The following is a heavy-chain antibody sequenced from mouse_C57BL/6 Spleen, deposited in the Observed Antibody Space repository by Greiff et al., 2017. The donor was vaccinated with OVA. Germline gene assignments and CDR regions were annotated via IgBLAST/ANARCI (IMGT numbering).Heavy chain of an antibody. CDR2: INYDGSST. Sequence: EVQRVESEGGLVQPGSSMKLSCTASGFTFSDYYMAWVRQVPEKGLEWVANINYDGSSTYYLDSLKSRFIISRDNAKNILYLQMSSLKSEDTATYYCARGNYYRYFDVWGTGTTVTVSS. V-gene: IGHV5-16*01. CDR1: GFTFSDYY. J-gene: IGHJ1*03. CDR3: ARGNYYRYFDV.